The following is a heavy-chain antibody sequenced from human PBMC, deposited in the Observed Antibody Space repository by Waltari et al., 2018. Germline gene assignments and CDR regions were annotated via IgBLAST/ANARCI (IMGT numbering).Heavy chain of an antibody. D-gene: IGHD2-2*01. CDR1: GGSFSGYY. Sequence: QVQLQQWGAGLLKPSETLSLTCAVYGGSFSGYYWSWIRQPPGKGLAWIGEINHSGSINYNPSLKSRVTMSVDTSRNQFSLGLSSVTAADTAVYYCARGKESRYQLLRSGFDIWGQGTMVTVSS. J-gene: IGHJ3*02. V-gene: IGHV4-34*01. CDR3: ARGKESRYQLLRSGFDI. CDR2: INHSGSI.